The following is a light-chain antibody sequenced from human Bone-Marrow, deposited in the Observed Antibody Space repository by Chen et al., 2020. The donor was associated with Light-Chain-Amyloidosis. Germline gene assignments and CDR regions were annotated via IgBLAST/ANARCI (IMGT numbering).Light chain of an antibody. V-gene: IGLV6-57*01. CDR3: QSYQGSSQGV. Sequence: NFMLTQPHSVSESPGKTVIISCTRSSGSIATNYVQWYQPRPGSSPTTVIYEDDQRPSWVPDRFSGSIDRSSNSASLTISGLKTEDEADYCCQSYQGSSQGVFGGGTKLTVL. CDR1: SGSIATNY. J-gene: IGLJ3*02. CDR2: EDD.